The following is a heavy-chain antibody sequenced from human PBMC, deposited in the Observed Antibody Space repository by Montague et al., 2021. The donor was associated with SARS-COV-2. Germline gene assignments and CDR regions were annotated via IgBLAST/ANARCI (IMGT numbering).Heavy chain of an antibody. CDR3: AGTGSLRGSSWLSKYWYFDL. CDR1: GGSFSGYY. V-gene: IGHV4-34*01. Sequence: SETLSLTCAVYGGSFSGYYWSWIRQPPGKGLEWIGEIYHSGSANYNPSLTSRVTMSVDKSENQFSLKLNSLTAADTAVYYCAGTGSLRGSSWLSKYWYFDLWGRGSLVTVSS. J-gene: IGHJ2*01. D-gene: IGHD6-13*01. CDR2: IYHSGSA.